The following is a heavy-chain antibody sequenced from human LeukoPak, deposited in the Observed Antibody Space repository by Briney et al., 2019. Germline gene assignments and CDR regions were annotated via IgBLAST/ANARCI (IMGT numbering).Heavy chain of an antibody. CDR3: ARDIKTSLGAFDY. J-gene: IGHJ4*02. D-gene: IGHD3-10*01. V-gene: IGHV4-59*01. CDR1: GGSISSYY. CDR2: IYYSGST. Sequence: SETLSLTCTVSGGSISSYYWSWIRQPPGKGLEWSGYIYYSGSTNYNPSLKSRVTISVDTSKNQFSLKLSSVTAADTAVYYCARDIKTSLGAFDYWGQGTLVTVSS.